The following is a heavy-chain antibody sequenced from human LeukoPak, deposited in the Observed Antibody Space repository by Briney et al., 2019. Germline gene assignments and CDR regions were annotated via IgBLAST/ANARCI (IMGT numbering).Heavy chain of an antibody. D-gene: IGHD3-10*01. CDR1: GYSFTTYW. V-gene: IGHV5-51*01. CDR2: IYPGDSDT. CDR3: ARHANYYGSGRWFDP. J-gene: IGHJ5*02. Sequence: GESLKISCKASGYSFTTYWIGWVRQMPGKGLEWTGIIYPGDSDTRYSPSFQGQVTISADISISTAYLQWSSLKASDTAMYYCARHANYYGSGRWFDPWGQGTLVTVSS.